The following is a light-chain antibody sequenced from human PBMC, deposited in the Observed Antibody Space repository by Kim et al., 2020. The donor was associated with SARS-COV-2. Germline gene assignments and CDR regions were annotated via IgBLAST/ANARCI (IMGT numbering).Light chain of an antibody. Sequence: SYELTQPLSVSVAPGQTARITCGGHNIGSKSVHWYQQRPGQAPVLVIYRDGRRPSGIPDQFSGSNSGNTATLTISRAQAGDEADYYCQVWDRYTELFGGG. CDR1: NIGSKS. V-gene: IGLV3-9*01. CDR2: RDG. CDR3: QVWDRYTEL. J-gene: IGLJ2*01.